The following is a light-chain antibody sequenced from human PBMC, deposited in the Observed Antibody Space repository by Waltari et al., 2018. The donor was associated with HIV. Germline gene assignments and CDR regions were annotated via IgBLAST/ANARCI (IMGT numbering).Light chain of an antibody. Sequence: QSALTQPASVSGSPGPSITISCPGTSCDVGGYNYVPWYQQHQGKAPKLMIYDVSNRPSGVSNLFSGSKSGNTASLTISGLQAEDEADYYCSSYTSSSTPWVFGTGTKVTVL. V-gene: IGLV2-14*03. CDR3: SSYTSSSTPWV. CDR2: DVS. CDR1: SCDVGGYNY. J-gene: IGLJ1*01.